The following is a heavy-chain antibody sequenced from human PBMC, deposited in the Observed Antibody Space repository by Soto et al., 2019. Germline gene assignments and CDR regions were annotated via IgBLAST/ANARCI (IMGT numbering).Heavy chain of an antibody. CDR1: GFTFSSYA. Sequence: GGSLRLSCAASGFTFSSYAMSWVRRAPGKGLEWVSAISGSGGSTYYADSVKGRFTISRDNSKNTLYLQMNSLRAEDTAVYYCATFGDSSTSHMVYYYYGMDVWGQGTTVTVSS. D-gene: IGHD2-2*01. J-gene: IGHJ6*02. CDR2: ISGSGGST. CDR3: ATFGDSSTSHMVYYYYGMDV. V-gene: IGHV3-23*01.